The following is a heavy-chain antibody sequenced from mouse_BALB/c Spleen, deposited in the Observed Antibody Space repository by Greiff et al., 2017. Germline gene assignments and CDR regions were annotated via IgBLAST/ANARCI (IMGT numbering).Heavy chain of an antibody. J-gene: IGHJ4*01. CDR2: IYPGDGDT. D-gene: IGHD2-12*01. CDR3: ARRYDGMDY. Sequence: QVQLQQSGAELARPGASVKLSCKASGYTFTSYWMQWVKQRPGQGLEWIGAIYPGDGDTRYTQKFKGKATLTADKSSSTAYMQLSSLAAEDSAVYYCARRYDGMDYWGQGTTVTVSS. CDR1: GYTFTSYW. V-gene: IGHV1-87*01.